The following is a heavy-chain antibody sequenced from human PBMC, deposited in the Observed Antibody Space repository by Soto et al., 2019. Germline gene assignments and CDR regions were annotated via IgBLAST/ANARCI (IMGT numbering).Heavy chain of an antibody. Sequence: GESLKISCLASGYPFSSYWVAWVRHVPGKGFEYLGIIQPRDSFTRYSPSLAGQFTISADKTLNTAYLQWASLRASDSAIYYCARQEDSYGGEGISDYWGQGTMVTVSS. V-gene: IGHV5-51*01. J-gene: IGHJ4*02. CDR3: ARQEDSYGGEGISDY. CDR2: IQPRDSFT. CDR1: GYPFSSYW. D-gene: IGHD4-17*01.